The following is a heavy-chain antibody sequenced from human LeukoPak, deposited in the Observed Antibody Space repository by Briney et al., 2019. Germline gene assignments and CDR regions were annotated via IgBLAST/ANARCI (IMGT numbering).Heavy chain of an antibody. CDR3: VSSLHGFSYGPGY. J-gene: IGHJ4*02. D-gene: IGHD3-10*01. Sequence: GGSLRLSCAASGFTFNSYTMNWVRQAPGKGLDWVSSISPTTAYIHYADSMKGRFTISRDNARRSLYLQMNSLRVEDTAMYYCVSSLHGFSYGPGYWGQGTLVIVSS. V-gene: IGHV3-21*01. CDR1: GFTFNSYT. CDR2: ISPTTAYI.